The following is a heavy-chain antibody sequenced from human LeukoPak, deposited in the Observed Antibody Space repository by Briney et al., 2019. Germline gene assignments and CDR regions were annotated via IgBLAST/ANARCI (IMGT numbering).Heavy chain of an antibody. J-gene: IGHJ6*03. V-gene: IGHV1-69*02. CDR1: GGTFSSYT. Sequence: SVKVSCKASGGTFSSYTISWVRQAPGQGLEWMGRIIPILGIANYAQKFQGRVTITADKSTSTAYMELSSLRSEDTAVCYCARGLYYDILTGYSPYYYYYMDVWGKGTTVTVSS. CDR2: IIPILGIA. CDR3: ARGLYYDILTGYSPYYYYYMDV. D-gene: IGHD3-9*01.